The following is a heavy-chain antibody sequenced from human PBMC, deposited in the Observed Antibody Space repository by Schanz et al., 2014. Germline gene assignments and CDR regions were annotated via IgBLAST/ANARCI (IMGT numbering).Heavy chain of an antibody. D-gene: IGHD3-10*01. CDR3: ARGPIPIQGVPMDF. J-gene: IGHJ4*02. CDR2: IGYDGSEK. Sequence: QVQLAESGGGVVQPGRSRRLSCEASGFTFRNYGMSWVRQAPGKGLEWVANIGYDGSEKYYVDSVKGRFTISRDNSKDTLYLQMSGLTPEDTAVYYCARGPIPIQGVPMDFWGQGTLVTVSS. V-gene: IGHV3-33*08. CDR1: GFTFRNYG.